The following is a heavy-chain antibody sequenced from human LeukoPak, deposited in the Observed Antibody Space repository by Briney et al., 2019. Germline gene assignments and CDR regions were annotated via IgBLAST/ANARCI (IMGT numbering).Heavy chain of an antibody. CDR3: AKRDTTY. V-gene: IGHV3-48*01. CDR2: ISSSSSTI. J-gene: IGHJ4*02. D-gene: IGHD1-26*01. CDR1: GFTFSSYS. Sequence: PGGSLRLSCAASGFTFSSYSMNWVRQAPGKGLEWVSYISSSSSTIYYADSVKGRFTISRDNSKNTLYLQMNSLRAEDTAIYYCAKRDTTYWGQGTLVTVSS.